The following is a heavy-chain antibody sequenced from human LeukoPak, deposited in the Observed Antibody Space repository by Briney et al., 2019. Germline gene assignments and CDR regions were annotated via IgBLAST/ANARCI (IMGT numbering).Heavy chain of an antibody. CDR1: GFTFSSYA. V-gene: IGHV3-23*01. CDR3: ASGGYYDSSGYYGY. Sequence: GGSLRLSCAASGFTFSSYAMSWVRQAPGKGLEWVSGISGSGGSTYYADSVKGRFTISRDNSKNTLYLQMNSLRAEDTAVYYCASGGYYDSSGYYGYWGQGTLVTVSS. D-gene: IGHD3-22*01. CDR2: ISGSGGST. J-gene: IGHJ4*02.